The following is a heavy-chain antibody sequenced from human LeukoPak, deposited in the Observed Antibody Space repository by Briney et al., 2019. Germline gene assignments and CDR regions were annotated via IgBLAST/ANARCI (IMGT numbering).Heavy chain of an antibody. CDR1: GLTFSSYG. Sequence: PGGSLRLSXAASGLTFSSYGMHWVRQAPGKGLEWVAFIRYDGSNKYYVDSVKGRFTISRDNSKNTLYLQMNSLRGEDTAVYYCARGMLSSAGYHWYYYMDVWGKGAMVTVSS. D-gene: IGHD3-3*01. J-gene: IGHJ6*03. CDR2: IRYDGSNK. V-gene: IGHV3-30*02. CDR3: ARGMLSSAGYHWYYYMDV.